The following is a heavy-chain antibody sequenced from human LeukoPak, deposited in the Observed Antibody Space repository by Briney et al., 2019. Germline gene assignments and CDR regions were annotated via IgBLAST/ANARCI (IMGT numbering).Heavy chain of an antibody. CDR3: ARDGATYYYDSSGYRYWYFDL. J-gene: IGHJ2*01. CDR2: IKQDGSEK. V-gene: IGHV3-7*01. Sequence: GGSLRLSCAASGFTFSSYWMSWVRQAPGKGLEWVANIKQDGSEKYYVDSVKGRFTISRDNAKNSLYLQMNSLRAEDTAVYYCARDGATYYYDSSGYRYWYFDLWGRGTLVTVSS. CDR1: GFTFSSYW. D-gene: IGHD3-22*01.